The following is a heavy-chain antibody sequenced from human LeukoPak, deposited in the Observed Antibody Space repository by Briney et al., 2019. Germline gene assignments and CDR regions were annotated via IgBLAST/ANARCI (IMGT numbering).Heavy chain of an antibody. D-gene: IGHD1-26*01. V-gene: IGHV4-39*01. CDR3: ARSYSGSFLY. J-gene: IGHJ1*01. CDR2: IYYSGST. CDR1: GGSISSSSYY. Sequence: SETLSLTCTVSGGSISSSSYYWGWIRQPPGKGLEWIGSIYYSGSTYYNPSLKSRVTISVDTSKNQFSLKLSSVTAADTAVYYCARSYSGSFLYWGQGSLVTVSS.